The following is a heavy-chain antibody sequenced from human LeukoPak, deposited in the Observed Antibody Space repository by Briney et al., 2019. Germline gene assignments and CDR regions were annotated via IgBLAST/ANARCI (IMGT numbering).Heavy chain of an antibody. CDR1: GGSISSYY. J-gene: IGHJ4*02. Sequence: NPSETLSLTCTVSGGSISSYYWSWIRQPPGKGLEWIGYIYYSGSTNYNPSLKSRVTISVDTSKNQFSLKLSSVTAADTAVYYCARGFREAGSDYWGQGTLVTVSS. CDR2: IYYSGST. V-gene: IGHV4-59*01. CDR3: ARGFREAGSDY. D-gene: IGHD6-19*01.